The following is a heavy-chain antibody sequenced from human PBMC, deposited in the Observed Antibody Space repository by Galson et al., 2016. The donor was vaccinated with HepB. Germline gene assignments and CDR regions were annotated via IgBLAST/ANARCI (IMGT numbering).Heavy chain of an antibody. Sequence: EPLSLTCTVSGASISSYYWSWIRQPPGKELEWIGYISYSGSTNYKPSLQSRVTISVDTSQNQFSLKLSSVTAADTAVYYCTRGAKGVVGAADYWGQGTLVTVSS. CDR2: ISYSGST. V-gene: IGHV4-59*01. J-gene: IGHJ4*02. D-gene: IGHD2-21*01. CDR1: GASISSYY. CDR3: TRGAKGVVGAADY.